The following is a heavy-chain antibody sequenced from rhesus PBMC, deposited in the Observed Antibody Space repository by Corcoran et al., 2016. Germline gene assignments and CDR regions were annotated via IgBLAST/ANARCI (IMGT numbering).Heavy chain of an antibody. D-gene: IGHD6-13*01. CDR2: IYGGSGIT. V-gene: IGHV4-127*01. Sequence: QVQLQESGPGLVKPSETLSLTCAVSGYSISSGYGWGWIRQPPGKGLEWIGQIYGGSGITYYNPSLKRVVTVSKDTSKHQFSLKLSSVAAADTAVYYCARGVAAGHLDAFDFWGQGLRVTVSS. J-gene: IGHJ3*01. CDR1: GYSISSGYG. CDR3: ARGVAAGHLDAFDF.